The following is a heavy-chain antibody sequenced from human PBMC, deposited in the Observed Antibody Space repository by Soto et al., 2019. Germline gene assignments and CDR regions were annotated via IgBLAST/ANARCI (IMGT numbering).Heavy chain of an antibody. J-gene: IGHJ4*02. V-gene: IGHV1-69*01. CDR3: ATALGCRSTSCTLDY. CDR2: IIPVSGAA. D-gene: IGHD2-2*01. Sequence: QVQLVQSGAEVQKPGSSVKVSCKASGGTFGSYAFSWVRQAPGQGLEWMGGIIPVSGAAHYAQKLQGRVTITADESTSTAYMELSSLSSQDTAVYYCATALGCRSTSCTLDYWGQGTRVIVSS. CDR1: GGTFGSYA.